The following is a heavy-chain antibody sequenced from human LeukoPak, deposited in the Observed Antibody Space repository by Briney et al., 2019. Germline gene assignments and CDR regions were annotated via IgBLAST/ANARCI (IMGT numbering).Heavy chain of an antibody. Sequence: GASVKVSCKASGGTFSSYAISWVRQAPGQGLEWMGGIIPIFGTANYAQKFQGRVTITADKSTSTAYMELSSLRSEDTAVYYCARPYIYQYSGYSLGINAFDIWGQGTMVTVSS. V-gene: IGHV1-69*06. J-gene: IGHJ3*02. CDR1: GGTFSSYA. CDR3: ARPYIYQYSGYSLGINAFDI. D-gene: IGHD5-12*01. CDR2: IIPIFGTA.